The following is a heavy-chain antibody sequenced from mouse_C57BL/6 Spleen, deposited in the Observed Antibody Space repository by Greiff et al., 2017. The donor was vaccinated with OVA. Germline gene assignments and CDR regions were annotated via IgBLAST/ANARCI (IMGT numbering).Heavy chain of an antibody. V-gene: IGHV1-69*01. CDR2: IDPSDSYT. Sequence: VQLQQPGAELVMPGASVKLSCKASGYTFTSYWMHWVKQRPGQGLEWIGEIDPSDSYTNYNQKFQGKSTLTVDKSSSTAYMQLSSLTSEDSAVYDCARTGTGTAPDYWGQGTTLTVSS. CDR1: GYTFTSYW. CDR3: ARTGTGTAPDY. J-gene: IGHJ2*01. D-gene: IGHD4-1*01.